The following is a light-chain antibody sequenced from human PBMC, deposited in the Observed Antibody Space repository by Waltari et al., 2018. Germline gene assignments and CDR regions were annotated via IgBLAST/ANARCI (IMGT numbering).Light chain of an antibody. V-gene: IGKV3-11*01. CDR3: QQRSISCT. CDR2: DAS. CDR1: QSVGIY. J-gene: IGKJ2*02. Sequence: IVLTQSPDTLSLSPGERATLSCWASQSVGIYLAWYQQKPVQAPRLLISDASKRATGIPARLSGSGSGTDFTLTISSLEPEDFAVYYCQQRSISCTFGQGTRLEI.